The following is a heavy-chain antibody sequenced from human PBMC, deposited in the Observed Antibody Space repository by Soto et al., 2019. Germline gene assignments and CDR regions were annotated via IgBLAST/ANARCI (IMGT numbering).Heavy chain of an antibody. CDR2: IYYSGST. Sequence: SETLSLTCTVSGGSVSSGTYFWSWIRQSPGKRLEWIAYIYYSGSTNYNPSLKSRATILVDTSKSQVSLTLTSVTAADAAVYYCARSPNYYYYGFDVWGQGTTVTSP. D-gene: IGHD3-10*01. CDR3: ARSPNYYYYGFDV. J-gene: IGHJ6*02. CDR1: GGSVSSGTYF. V-gene: IGHV4-61*01.